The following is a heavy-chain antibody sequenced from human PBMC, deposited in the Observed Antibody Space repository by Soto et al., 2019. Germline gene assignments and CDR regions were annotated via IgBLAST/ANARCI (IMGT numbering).Heavy chain of an antibody. D-gene: IGHD3-3*01. J-gene: IGHJ6*02. CDR1: GFTFSSYA. CDR3: AKDRFLEWLLYLVMDV. Sequence: PGGSLRLSCAASGFTFSSYAMSWVRQAPGKGLEWVSAISGSGGSTYYADSVKGRFTISRDNSKNTLYLQMNSLRAEDTAVYYCAKDRFLEWLLYLVMDVWGQGTTVTVSS. CDR2: ISGSGGST. V-gene: IGHV3-23*01.